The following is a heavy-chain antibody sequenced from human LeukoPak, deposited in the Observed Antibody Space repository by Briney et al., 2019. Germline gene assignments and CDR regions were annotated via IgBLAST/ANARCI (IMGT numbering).Heavy chain of an antibody. CDR2: IYSGGST. J-gene: IGHJ5*02. D-gene: IGHD4-17*01. CDR1: GFTVSSNY. Sequence: GGSLRLSCAASGFTVSSNYMSWVRQAPGKGLEWVSVIYSGGSTYYADSVKGRFTISRDTSKNTLYLQINSLRVEDTAVYYCIVFGDSNHWGQGTLVTVSS. CDR3: IVFGDSNH. V-gene: IGHV3-53*01.